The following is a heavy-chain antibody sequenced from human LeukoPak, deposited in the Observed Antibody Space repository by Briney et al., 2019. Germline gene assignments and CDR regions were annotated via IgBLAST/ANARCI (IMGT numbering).Heavy chain of an antibody. CDR2: IWYDGSNK. J-gene: IGHJ6*02. CDR3: ARGSGLVVRGDAMDV. CDR1: GFTLSSYG. D-gene: IGHD3-22*01. Sequence: GGSLRLSCAASGFTLSSYGMHWVRQAPGKGLEWVAVIWYDGSNKYYADSVKGRFTISRDNSKNTMFLQMNSLRAEDTAVYYCARGSGLVVRGDAMDVWGQGTTVTVFS. V-gene: IGHV3-33*01.